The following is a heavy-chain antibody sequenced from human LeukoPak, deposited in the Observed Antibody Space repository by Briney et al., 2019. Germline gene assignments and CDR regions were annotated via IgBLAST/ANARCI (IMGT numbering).Heavy chain of an antibody. V-gene: IGHV4-39*01. D-gene: IGHD6-6*01. J-gene: IGHJ4*02. CDR1: GGSISSSSYY. CDR3: ASSQREYSSSTSFDY. Sequence: SQTLSLTCTVSGGSISSSSYYWGWIRQPPGKGLEWIGSIYYSGSTYYNPSLKSRVTISVDTSKNQFSLKLSSVTAADTAVYYCASSQREYSSSTSFDYWGQGTLVTVSS. CDR2: IYYSGST.